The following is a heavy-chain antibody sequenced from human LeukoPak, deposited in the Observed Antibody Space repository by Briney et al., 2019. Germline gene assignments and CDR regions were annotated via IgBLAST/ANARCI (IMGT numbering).Heavy chain of an antibody. D-gene: IGHD3-10*01. CDR1: GGSISSYY. J-gene: IGHJ6*03. CDR3: ARGLTMYYYYYMDV. CDR2: IYYSGST. V-gene: IGHV4-59*01. Sequence: SETLSLTCTVSGGSISSYYWSWIRQPPGKGLEWIGYIYYSGSTNYNPSLKSRVTISVDTSKNQFSLKLSSVTAADTAVYYCARGLTMYYYYYMDVWGKGTTVTVSS.